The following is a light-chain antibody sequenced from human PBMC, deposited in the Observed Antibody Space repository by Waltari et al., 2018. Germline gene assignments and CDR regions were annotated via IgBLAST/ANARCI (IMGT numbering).Light chain of an antibody. CDR1: QRISANY. CDR3: QQYDSSPLT. J-gene: IGKJ3*01. CDR2: GAS. V-gene: IGKV3-20*01. Sequence: EHVLTQSPGTLSLSPGERAALSCRATQRISANYLAWYQQKPGQAPRLLIYGASVRATGIPDRFSGSGSGTDFTLTINRLEPEDFAVYYCQQYDSSPLTFGPGTTVDI.